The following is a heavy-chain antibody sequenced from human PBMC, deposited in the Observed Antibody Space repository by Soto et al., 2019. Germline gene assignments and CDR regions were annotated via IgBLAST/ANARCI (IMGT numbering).Heavy chain of an antibody. D-gene: IGHD6-19*01. Sequence: AGGSLRLSCAASGFTFSSYAMHWVRQAPGKGLEWVAVISYDGSNKYYADSVKGRFTISRDNSKNTLYLQMNSLRAEDTAVYYCARDNYSSGRPRYYYYYGMDVWGQGTTVTVSS. V-gene: IGHV3-30-3*01. CDR1: GFTFSSYA. J-gene: IGHJ6*02. CDR2: ISYDGSNK. CDR3: ARDNYSSGRPRYYYYYGMDV.